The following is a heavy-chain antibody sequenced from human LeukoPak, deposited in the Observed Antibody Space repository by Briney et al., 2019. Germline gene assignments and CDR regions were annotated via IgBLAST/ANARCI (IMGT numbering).Heavy chain of an antibody. Sequence: GGSLRLSCAASGFTVSSNSMSWVRQAPGKGLEWVSVIYSGGGTYYADSVKGRFTISRDNSKNTLYLQVNSLRVEDTAVYYCARAFSFGITYQYYFDYWGRGTLVTVSS. V-gene: IGHV3-66*01. CDR3: ARAFSFGITYQYYFDY. J-gene: IGHJ4*02. D-gene: IGHD2-2*01. CDR1: GFTVSSNS. CDR2: IYSGGGT.